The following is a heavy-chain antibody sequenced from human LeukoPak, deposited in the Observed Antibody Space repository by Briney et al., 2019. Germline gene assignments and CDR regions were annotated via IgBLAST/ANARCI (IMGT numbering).Heavy chain of an antibody. CDR2: IKQDGSEK. V-gene: IGHV3-7*01. J-gene: IGHJ6*03. CDR3: AREKSAAGTADYYYYMDV. D-gene: IGHD6-13*01. Sequence: GGSLRLSCAASGFTFSSYWMSWVCQAPGKGLEWVANIKQDGSEKYYVDSVKGRFTISRDNAKNSLYLQMNSLRAEDTAVYYCAREKSAAGTADYYYYMDVWGKGTTVTVSS. CDR1: GFTFSSYW.